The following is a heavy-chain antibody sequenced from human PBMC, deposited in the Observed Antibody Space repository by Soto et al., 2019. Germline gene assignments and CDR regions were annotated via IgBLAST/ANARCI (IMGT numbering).Heavy chain of an antibody. D-gene: IGHD3-9*01. CDR3: ARGLRYFDWSISRGFDP. CDR1: GYTFTSYD. J-gene: IGHJ5*02. Sequence: ASVKVSCKASGYTFTSYDINWVRQATGQGLEWMGWMNTNSGNAGDARKCRGRVALTYNPSISTAYMELSSLRSEDTAVYYCARGLRYFDWSISRGFDPWGQETLVTVSS. V-gene: IGHV1-8*01. CDR2: MNTNSGNA.